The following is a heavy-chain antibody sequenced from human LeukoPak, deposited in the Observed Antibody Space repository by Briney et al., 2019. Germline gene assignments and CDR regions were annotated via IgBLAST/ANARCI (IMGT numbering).Heavy chain of an antibody. D-gene: IGHD1-26*01. CDR1: GFTFSSYN. CDR3: AREKWGSFDY. Sequence: KPGGSLRLSCAGSGFTFSSYNMNWVRQAPGEGLEWVSYISSSSRTTYYADSVKGRFTISRDNAKNSLYLQMNSLRDEDTAVYYCAREKWGSFDYWGQGTLVTVSS. V-gene: IGHV3-48*02. J-gene: IGHJ4*02. CDR2: ISSSSRTT.